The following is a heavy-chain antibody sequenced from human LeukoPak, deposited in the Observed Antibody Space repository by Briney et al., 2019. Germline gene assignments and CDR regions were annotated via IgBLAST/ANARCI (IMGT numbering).Heavy chain of an antibody. Sequence: ASVKVSCKTSGYTFTSSGITWVRQAPGQGLEWMGWISTYNGYSKYAQNLQGRVTMTADTSTTTAYMELSSLRSDDTAVYYCARNSSGGYSDYWGQGTLVTVSS. J-gene: IGHJ4*02. CDR3: ARNSSGGYSDY. V-gene: IGHV1-18*01. CDR2: ISTYNGYS. CDR1: GYTFTSSG. D-gene: IGHD6-19*01.